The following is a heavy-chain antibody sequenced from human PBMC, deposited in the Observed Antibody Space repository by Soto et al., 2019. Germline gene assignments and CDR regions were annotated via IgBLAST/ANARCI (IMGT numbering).Heavy chain of an antibody. D-gene: IGHD6-19*01. CDR3: ARRRDSSGWYSHHLTDY. CDR2: TYYSGST. V-gene: IGHV4-61*01. Sequence: PSETLSLTCTVSGGSVSSGSYYWSWIRQPPGKGLEWIGYTYYSGSTNYNPSLKSRVTISVDTSKNQFSLKLSSVTAADTAVYYCARRRDSSGWYSHHLTDYWGQGTVVTVSS. J-gene: IGHJ4*02. CDR1: GGSVSSGSYY.